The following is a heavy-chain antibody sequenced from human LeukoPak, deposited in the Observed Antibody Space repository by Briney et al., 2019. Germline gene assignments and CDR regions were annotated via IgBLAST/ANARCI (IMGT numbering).Heavy chain of an antibody. CDR3: ARYSSSSGWFDP. CDR2: TNHSGST. J-gene: IGHJ5*02. V-gene: IGHV4-34*01. CDR1: GGSFSGYY. D-gene: IGHD6-6*01. Sequence: PSETLSLTCAVYGGSFSGYYWRWIRQPPGKGLEWIGETNHSGSTNYNPSLKSRVTISVDTSKNQFSLKLSSVTAADTAVYYCARYSSSSGWFDPWGQGALVTVSS.